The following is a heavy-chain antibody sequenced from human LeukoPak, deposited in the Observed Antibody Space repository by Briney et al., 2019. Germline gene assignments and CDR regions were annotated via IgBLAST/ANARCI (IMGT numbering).Heavy chain of an antibody. J-gene: IGHJ4*02. CDR3: ARHYYDSSGYYYGTFDY. CDR1: GYTFTGYY. V-gene: IGHV1-2*02. CDR2: TNPNSGGT. D-gene: IGHD3-22*01. Sequence: ASVKVSCKASGYTFTGYYMHWVRQAPGQGLEWMGWTNPNSGGTNYAQKFQGRVTMTRDTSISTAYMELSRLRSDDTAVYYCARHYYDSSGYYYGTFDYWGQGTLVTVSS.